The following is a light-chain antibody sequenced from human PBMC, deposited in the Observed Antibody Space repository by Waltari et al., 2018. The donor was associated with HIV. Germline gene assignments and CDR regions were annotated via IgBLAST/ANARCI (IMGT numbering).Light chain of an antibody. CDR3: QSYDLNSQV. Sequence: NFMLAQPHSVSESPGTTITISSTRTSSSIASNYVHWYQRRPGSPPATVIYEDNRRPSGVPDRFSGSIDSSSNSASLTISGLKTEDEADYYCQSYDLNSQVFGGGTKLTVL. CDR1: SSSIASNY. V-gene: IGLV6-57*01. CDR2: EDN. J-gene: IGLJ3*02.